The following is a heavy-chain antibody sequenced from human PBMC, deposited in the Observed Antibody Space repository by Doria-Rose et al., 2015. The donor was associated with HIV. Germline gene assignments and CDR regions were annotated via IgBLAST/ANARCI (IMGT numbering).Heavy chain of an antibody. CDR1: GFSFESYA. Sequence: GLVQPGRSLRLSCVGSGFSFESYAMHWVRLAPGKGLEWVAGISWDSGAKGNVDSVEGRFTISRDNAKKSVYLEMRSLRPEDTAFYYCAKAPIIGPKYYFYMDVWGKGTSVTVPS. D-gene: IGHD3-3*01. J-gene: IGHJ6*03. CDR2: ISWDSGAK. V-gene: IGHV3-9*01. CDR3: AKAPIIGPKYYFYMDV.